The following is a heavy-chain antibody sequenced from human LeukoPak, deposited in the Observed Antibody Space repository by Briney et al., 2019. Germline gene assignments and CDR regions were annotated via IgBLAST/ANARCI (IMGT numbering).Heavy chain of an antibody. D-gene: IGHD3-10*01. V-gene: IGHV4-59*01. CDR2: IYYSGNT. CDR1: GGSIRSYY. J-gene: IGHJ4*02. CDR3: ATKYNYGPGTYSLFN. Sequence: SETLSLTCTVSGGSIRSYYWSWIRQPPGKGLEWIGYIYYSGNTNYNPSLKSRVTISVDTSKNQFSLKLSSVTAADTAVYYCATKYNYGPGTYSLFNWGKGTLVT.